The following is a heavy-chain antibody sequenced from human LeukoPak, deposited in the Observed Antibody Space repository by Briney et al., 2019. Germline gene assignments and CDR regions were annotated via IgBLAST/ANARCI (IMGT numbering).Heavy chain of an antibody. J-gene: IGHJ4*02. CDR1: GGSISSYY. D-gene: IGHD1-26*01. CDR3: ARGTGGSYLL. V-gene: IGHV4-59*01. Sequence: SETLSLTCTVSGGSISSYYWSWIRQPPGKGLEWIGYIYYSGSTNYNPSLMSRVTISVDTSKNQFSLKLSSVTAADTAVYYCARGTGGSYLLWGQGTLVTVSS. CDR2: IYYSGST.